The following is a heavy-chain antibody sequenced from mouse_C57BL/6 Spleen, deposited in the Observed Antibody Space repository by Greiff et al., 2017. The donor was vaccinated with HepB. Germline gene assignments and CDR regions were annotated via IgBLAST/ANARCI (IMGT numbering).Heavy chain of an antibody. CDR3: ARIYYYGSSGYFDY. V-gene: IGHV5-17*01. CDR2: ISSGSSTI. J-gene: IGHJ2*01. D-gene: IGHD1-1*01. Sequence: EVMLVESGGGLVKPGGSLKLSCAASGFTFSDYGMHWVRQAPEKGLEWVAYISSGSSTIYYADTVKGRFTISRDNAKNTLFLQMTSLRSEDTAMYYCARIYYYGSSGYFDYWGQGTTLTVSS. CDR1: GFTFSDYG.